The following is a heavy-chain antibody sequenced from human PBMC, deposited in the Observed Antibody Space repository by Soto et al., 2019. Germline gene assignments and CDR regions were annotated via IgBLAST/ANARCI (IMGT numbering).Heavy chain of an antibody. CDR1: GFTFSSYG. J-gene: IGHJ4*02. CDR2: ISYDGSNK. V-gene: IGHV3-30*18. CDR3: AKDLEGNSEAY. D-gene: IGHD4-4*01. Sequence: QVQLVESGGGVVQPGRSLRLSCAASGFTFSSYGMHWVRQAPGKGLEWVAVISYDGSNKYYADSVKGRFTISRDNSKNTLYLQMNSLRAEDTAVYYCAKDLEGNSEAYWGQGTLVTVSS.